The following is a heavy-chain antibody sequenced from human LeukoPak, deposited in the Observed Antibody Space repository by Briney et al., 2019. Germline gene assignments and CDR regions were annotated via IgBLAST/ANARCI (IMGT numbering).Heavy chain of an antibody. Sequence: GGSLRLSCAASGFTVSSNYMSWVRQAPGKGLEWVSVIYSGGSTYYADSVKGRFTISRDNSKNTLYLQMNSLRAEDTAVYYCARRPGQYYYDRGDYYGMDVWGQGTTVTVSS. D-gene: IGHD3-22*01. CDR2: IYSGGST. V-gene: IGHV3-53*01. J-gene: IGHJ6*02. CDR3: ARRPGQYYYDRGDYYGMDV. CDR1: GFTVSSNY.